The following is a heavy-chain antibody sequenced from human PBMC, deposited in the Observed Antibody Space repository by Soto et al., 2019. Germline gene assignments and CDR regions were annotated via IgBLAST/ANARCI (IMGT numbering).Heavy chain of an antibody. CDR1: GGSISSVNW. CDR2: MHPSGST. J-gene: IGHJ6*02. V-gene: IGHV4-4*02. D-gene: IGHD1-1*01. Sequence: QVQPQESGPGLVKTSDTLSLTCAVSGGSISSVNWWSWVRQSPGKGLEWIGEMHPSGSTNYNPSLKSRVTVSMDKSRNQFSLKMYSVTAADTAVYFCARHGHNIYGFDVWGRGTTVTVSS. CDR3: ARHGHNIYGFDV.